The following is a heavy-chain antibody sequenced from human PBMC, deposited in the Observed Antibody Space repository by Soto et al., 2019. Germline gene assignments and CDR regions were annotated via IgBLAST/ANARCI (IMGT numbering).Heavy chain of an antibody. CDR1: GFNFSLFG. CDR3: ARGGYSYGPLDY. D-gene: IGHD5-18*01. J-gene: IGHJ4*02. Sequence: GGSLRLSCAASGFNFSLFGMHWVRQVPGKGLEWVSSISSSSSYIYYADSVKGRFTISRDNAKNSLYLQMNSLRAEDTAVYYCARGGYSYGPLDYWGQGTLVTVSS. CDR2: ISSSSSYI. V-gene: IGHV3-21*01.